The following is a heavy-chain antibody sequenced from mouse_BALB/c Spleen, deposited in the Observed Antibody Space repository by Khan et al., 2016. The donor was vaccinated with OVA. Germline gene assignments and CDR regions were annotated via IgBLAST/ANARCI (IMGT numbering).Heavy chain of an antibody. Sequence: MQLEESGAELVKPGASVKLSCTASGFNIKDTYMHWVKQRPEQGLEWIGRIDPANGNTKYDPKFQGKATITADTSSNTAYLQLSSLTSEDTAVYYCARSYGHYAMDYWGQGTSVTVSS. J-gene: IGHJ4*01. CDR2: IDPANGNT. V-gene: IGHV14-3*02. CDR1: GFNIKDTY. D-gene: IGHD1-1*02. CDR3: ARSYGHYAMDY.